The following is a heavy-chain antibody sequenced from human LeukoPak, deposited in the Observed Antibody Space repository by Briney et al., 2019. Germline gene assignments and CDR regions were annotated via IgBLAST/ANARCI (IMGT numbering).Heavy chain of an antibody. J-gene: IGHJ4*02. CDR3: AASRWSGALDF. Sequence: GGSLRLSCAASGFIFRDYWMLWVRQAPGKGLIWVSRIDRDGFPTVYADSVKGRFTVSRNNARNTLYLQMNNLRDDDSAVYYCAASRWSGALDFWGKGSLVTVSS. CDR2: IDRDGFPT. D-gene: IGHD3-3*01. CDR1: GFIFRDYW. V-gene: IGHV3-74*01.